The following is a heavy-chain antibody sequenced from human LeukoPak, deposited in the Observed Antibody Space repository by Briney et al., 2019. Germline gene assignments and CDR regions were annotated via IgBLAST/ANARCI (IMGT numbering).Heavy chain of an antibody. J-gene: IGHJ4*02. CDR3: ASQGDRFIDGSGSYESLNY. Sequence: SETLSLTCTVSGYSISSGYYWGWIRQPPGKGLEWIGSIYHSGSTYYNPSLKSRVTISVDTSKNQFSLKLSSVTAADTAVYYCASQGDRFIDGSGSYESLNYWGRGTLVTVSS. D-gene: IGHD3-10*01. CDR1: GYSISSGYY. V-gene: IGHV4-38-2*02. CDR2: IYHSGST.